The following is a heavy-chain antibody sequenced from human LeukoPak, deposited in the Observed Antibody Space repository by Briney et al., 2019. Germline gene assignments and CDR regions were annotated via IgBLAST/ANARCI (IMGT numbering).Heavy chain of an antibody. V-gene: IGHV3-21*01. Sequence: PGGSLRLSCAASGFTFSSYSMNWVRQAPGKGLEWVSSISSSSSYIYYADSVKGRFTISRDNAKNSLYLQMNSLRAEDTAVYYCARGRGYCSGGSCYLDHWGQGTLVTVSS. J-gene: IGHJ4*02. CDR1: GFTFSSYS. CDR3: ARGRGYCSGGSCYLDH. D-gene: IGHD2-15*01. CDR2: ISSSSSYI.